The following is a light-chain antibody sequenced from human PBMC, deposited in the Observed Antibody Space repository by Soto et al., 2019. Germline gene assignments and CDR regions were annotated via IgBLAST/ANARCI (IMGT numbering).Light chain of an antibody. V-gene: IGLV1-40*01. CDR1: SGSIASNY. CDR2: GDT. Sequence: LTQPHSVSESPGKTVTISCTRSSGSIASNYVQWYQHLPGAAPKLLITGDTSRPSGVPDRFSGSKSGASASLAITGLQAEDEADYYCQSYDSRLSGSVFGTGTKLTVL. CDR3: QSYDSRLSGSV. J-gene: IGLJ1*01.